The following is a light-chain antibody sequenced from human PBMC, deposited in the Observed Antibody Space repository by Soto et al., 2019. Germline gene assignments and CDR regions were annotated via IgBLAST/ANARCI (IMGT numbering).Light chain of an antibody. CDR2: AAS. Sequence: IRMTQSPSSLSASTGDRVTITCRASQGISSWLAWYQQKPGKAPKLLIYAASSLQSGVPSRFSGSGSGTDFTLTISSLQPEDFATYYCQHYDGYPQIFGQGTRLEIK. J-gene: IGKJ5*01. CDR3: QHYDGYPQI. CDR1: QGISSW. V-gene: IGKV1D-16*01.